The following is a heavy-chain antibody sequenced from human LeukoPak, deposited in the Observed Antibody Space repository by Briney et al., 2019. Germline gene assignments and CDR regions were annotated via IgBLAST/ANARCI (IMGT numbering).Heavy chain of an antibody. CDR2: INHSGST. V-gene: IGHV4-34*01. D-gene: IGHD3-10*01. CDR1: GGSFSGYY. Sequence: SETPSLTCAVYGGSFSGYYWSWIRQPPGKGLEWIGEINHSGSTNYNPSLKSRVTISVDTSKNQFSLKLSSVTAADTAVYYCARENYYGSGSFDYWGQGTLVTVSS. CDR3: ARENYYGSGSFDY. J-gene: IGHJ4*02.